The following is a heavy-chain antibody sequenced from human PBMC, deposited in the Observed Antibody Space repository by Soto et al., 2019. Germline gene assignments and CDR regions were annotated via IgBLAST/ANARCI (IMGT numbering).Heavy chain of an antibody. J-gene: IGHJ5*02. D-gene: IGHD3-3*01. V-gene: IGHV1-18*01. CDR2: ISAYNGNT. CDR1: GYTFTSYG. Sequence: ASVKVSCKASGYTFTSYGISLVRQAPGQGLEWMGWISAYNGNTNYARKLQGRVTMTTDTSTSTAYMELRSLRSDDTAVYYCARANYDFWSGYGTKFDPWGQGTLVTVSS. CDR3: ARANYDFWSGYGTKFDP.